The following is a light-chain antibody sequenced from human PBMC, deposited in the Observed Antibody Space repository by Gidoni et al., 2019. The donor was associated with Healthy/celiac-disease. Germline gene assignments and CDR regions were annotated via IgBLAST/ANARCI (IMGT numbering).Light chain of an antibody. CDR2: DAS. Sequence: IQLTQSPSSLSASVGDRVTITCRASQGISSYLAWYQQKPGKAPKLLVYDASTLQSGVPSRFGGSGSGTDFTLTISSLQPEDFATYYCQQPREITFXPXTKVDIK. CDR3: QQPREIT. V-gene: IGKV1-9*01. J-gene: IGKJ3*01. CDR1: QGISSY.